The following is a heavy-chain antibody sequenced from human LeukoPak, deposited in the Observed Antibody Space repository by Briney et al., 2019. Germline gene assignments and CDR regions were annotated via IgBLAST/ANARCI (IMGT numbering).Heavy chain of an antibody. J-gene: IGHJ4*02. Sequence: GGSLRLSCAASGFTFSSYATSWVRQAPGKGLEWVSSISGSGGTTYYADSVKGRFSISRDNSKNTVYMQMTSLRAEDTAVYYCSGGFYFDFWGQGTLVTVSS. V-gene: IGHV3-23*01. CDR2: ISGSGGTT. CDR3: SGGFYFDF. CDR1: GFTFSSYA.